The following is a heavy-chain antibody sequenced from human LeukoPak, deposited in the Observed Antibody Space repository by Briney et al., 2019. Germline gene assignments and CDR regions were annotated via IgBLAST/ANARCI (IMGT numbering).Heavy chain of an antibody. CDR3: ALTGDSVSY. CDR2: IYYSGST. D-gene: IGHD7-27*01. J-gene: IGHJ4*02. CDR1: GGSISSSSYY. V-gene: IGHV4-61*05. Sequence: SETLSLTCTVSGGSISSSSYYWAWIRQPPGKGLEWIGYIYYSGSTSYNPSLKSRVTISVDTSKNQFSLKLSSVTAAGTAVYYCALTGDSVSYWGQGTLVTVSS.